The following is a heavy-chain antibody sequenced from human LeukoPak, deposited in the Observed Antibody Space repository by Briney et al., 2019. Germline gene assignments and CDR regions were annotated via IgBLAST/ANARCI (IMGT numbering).Heavy chain of an antibody. J-gene: IGHJ4*02. CDR2: IKQDGSEK. CDR1: GFTFSSYW. CDR3: ARVVRYSSGWYSDAGRTGLDY. D-gene: IGHD6-19*01. V-gene: IGHV3-7*01. Sequence: PGGSLRLSCAASGFTFSSYWMNWVRQAPGKGLEWVANIKQDGSEKYYVDSVKGRFTISRDNAKNSLYLQMNSLRAEDTAVYYCARVVRYSSGWYSDAGRTGLDYWGQGTLVTVSS.